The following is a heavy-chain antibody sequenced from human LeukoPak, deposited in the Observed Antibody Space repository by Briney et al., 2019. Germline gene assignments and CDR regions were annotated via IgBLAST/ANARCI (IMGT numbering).Heavy chain of an antibody. J-gene: IGHJ4*02. CDR1: GFTFGDTW. CDR2: IKQDGSEK. CDR3: ARDRRFDY. V-gene: IGHV3-7*01. Sequence: GGSLRLSCAASGFTFGDTWMNWVRQAPGQGPEWVANIKQDGSEKFYVASVKGRFTISRDNAKNSLYLQMNSLRAEDTAVYYCARDRRFDYWGQGTLVTVSS.